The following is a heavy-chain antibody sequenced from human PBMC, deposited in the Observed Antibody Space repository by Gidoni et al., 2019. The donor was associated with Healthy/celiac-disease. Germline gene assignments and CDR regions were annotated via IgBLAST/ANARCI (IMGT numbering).Heavy chain of an antibody. J-gene: IGHJ4*02. D-gene: IGHD3-22*01. CDR2: ISYDGSNK. V-gene: IGHV3-30*04. Sequence: QVQLVESGGGVVQPGRSLRLSCAASGFTFSSYAMHWVRQAPGKGLEWVAVISYDGSNKYYADSVKGRFTISRDNSKNTLYLQMNSLRAEDTAVNYCAREEIHYYDSSNYFDYWGQGTLVTVSS. CDR3: AREEIHYYDSSNYFDY. CDR1: GFTFSSYA.